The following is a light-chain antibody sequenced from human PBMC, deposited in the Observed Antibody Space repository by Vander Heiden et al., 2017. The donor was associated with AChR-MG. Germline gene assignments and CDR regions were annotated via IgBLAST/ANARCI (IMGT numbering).Light chain of an antibody. J-gene: IGLJ2*01. CDR2: SNN. CDR3: AAWDDSLNGSVV. CDR1: NSNPGSNH. V-gene: IGLV1-44*01. Sequence: QSVLTQPPPTSGTPGQRVTIPCSGSNSNPGSNHVNWYQQLPGTAPKLLIYSNNQRPSGVPDRFSGSKSGTSASLAISGLQSEDEADYYCAAWDDSLNGSVVFGGGTKLTVL.